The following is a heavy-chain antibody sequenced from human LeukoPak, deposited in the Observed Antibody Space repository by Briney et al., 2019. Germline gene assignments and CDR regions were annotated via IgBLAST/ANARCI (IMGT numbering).Heavy chain of an antibody. CDR3: ARAPYCSSTCCYRAGYYYYYGMDV. V-gene: IGHV1-18*01. CDR2: ISAYNGNT. CDR1: GYTFTSYG. J-gene: IGHJ6*02. Sequence: ASVKVSCKASGYTFTSYGISWVRQAPGQGLEWMGWISAYNGNTNYAQKLQGRVTMTTDTSTSTAYMELRSLRSDDTAVYYCARAPYCSSTCCYRAGYYYYYGMDVWGQGTTVTVSS. D-gene: IGHD2-2*02.